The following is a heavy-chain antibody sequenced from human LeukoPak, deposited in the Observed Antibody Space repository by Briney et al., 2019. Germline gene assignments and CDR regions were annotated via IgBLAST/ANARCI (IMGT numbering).Heavy chain of an antibody. Sequence: PSETLSLTCTVSGGSISSSSYYWGWIRQPPGKGLEWIGSIYYSGNTYYNPSLKSRVTMSLDPSRNQLSLKLTSVTAADTAMYYCARVQWELGFDYWGQGTLVTVSS. D-gene: IGHD4-23*01. CDR1: GGSISSSSYY. CDR3: ARVQWELGFDY. CDR2: IYYSGNT. J-gene: IGHJ4*02. V-gene: IGHV4-39*07.